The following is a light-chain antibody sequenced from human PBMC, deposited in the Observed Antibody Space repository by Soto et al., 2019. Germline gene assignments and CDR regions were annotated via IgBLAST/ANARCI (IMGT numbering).Light chain of an antibody. V-gene: IGKV3-20*01. CDR3: QQYDSSPWT. J-gene: IGKJ1*01. CDR2: GVF. CDR1: QSVRSSNY. Sequence: IGCTQYPCTLSLSTVERAPLSCRARQSVRSSNYLAWYQHIPGQAPRLLIYGVFSRATGIPDRFSGSGSGTDFTLTISRLEPEDSAVYYCQQYDSSPWTFGQGTNVDIK.